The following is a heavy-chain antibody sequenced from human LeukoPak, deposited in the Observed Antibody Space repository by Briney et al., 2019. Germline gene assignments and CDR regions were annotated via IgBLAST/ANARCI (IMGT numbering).Heavy chain of an antibody. CDR1: GFTFNIYG. CDR3: ARDDCTTPSCLTT. V-gene: IGHV3-33*05. Sequence: GGSLRLSCVASGFTFNIYGMHWVRRAPGMGLEWVAAIQSDGSRHYYINSVKGRFTISRDDPKNTLYLQMDSLRADDTAVYHCARDDCTTPSCLTTWGQGTLVTVSS. D-gene: IGHD1-1*01. J-gene: IGHJ5*02. CDR2: IQSDGSRH.